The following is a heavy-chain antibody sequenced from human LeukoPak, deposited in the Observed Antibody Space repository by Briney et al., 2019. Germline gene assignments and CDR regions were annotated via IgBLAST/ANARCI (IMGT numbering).Heavy chain of an antibody. V-gene: IGHV4-34*01. D-gene: IGHD2-2*01. CDR3: AGDXPAAPRXNXFDP. Sequence: SETLSLTCAVYGGSFSGYYWSWIRQPPGKGLEWIGEINHSGSTNYNPSLKSRVTISVDTSKNQFSLKLSSVTAADTAVYYCAGDXPAAPRXNXFDPWGQGTLVTVSS. CDR1: GGSFSGYY. CDR2: INHSGST. J-gene: IGHJ5*02.